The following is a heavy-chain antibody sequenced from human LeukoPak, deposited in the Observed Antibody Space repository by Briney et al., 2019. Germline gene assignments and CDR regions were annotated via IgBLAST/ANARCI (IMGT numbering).Heavy chain of an antibody. J-gene: IGHJ4*02. D-gene: IGHD2-2*03. CDR1: GFTFSSYS. V-gene: IGHV3-48*01. Sequence: GGSLRLSCAASGFTFSSYSMNWVRQAPVKGLEWVSYISSSSSTIYYADSVKGRFTISRDNAKNSLYLQMNSLRAEDTAVYYCARDWIPTAFDYWGQGTLVTVSS. CDR2: ISSSSSTI. CDR3: ARDWIPTAFDY.